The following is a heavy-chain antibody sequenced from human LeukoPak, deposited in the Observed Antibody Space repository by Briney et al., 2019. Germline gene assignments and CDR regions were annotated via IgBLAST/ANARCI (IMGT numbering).Heavy chain of an antibody. CDR2: IIPIFGTA. D-gene: IGHD3-22*01. CDR1: GGTFSSYA. Sequence: ASVKVSCKASGGTFSSYAISWVRQAPGQGLEWMGGIIPIFGTANYAQKFQGRVTITTDESTSTAYMELSSLRSEDTAVCYCARDLYYYDSSGYFDYWGQGTLVTVSS. CDR3: ARDLYYYDSSGYFDY. V-gene: IGHV1-69*05. J-gene: IGHJ4*02.